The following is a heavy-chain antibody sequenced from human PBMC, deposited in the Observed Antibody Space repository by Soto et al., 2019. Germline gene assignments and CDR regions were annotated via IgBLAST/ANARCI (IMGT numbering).Heavy chain of an antibody. J-gene: IGHJ6*03. Sequence: GESLKISCAASGFTFSDSALSWVRQGTGKGLEWVSSVTVSGDTSYYADSVEGRFTISRDNSKNTLYLQMNSLRADDTAVYYCAKHGCSYPACYPYYYYVDVWGEGATVTVSS. CDR2: VTVSGDTS. D-gene: IGHD2-15*01. CDR3: AKHGCSYPACYPYYYYVDV. V-gene: IGHV3-23*01. CDR1: GFTFSDSA.